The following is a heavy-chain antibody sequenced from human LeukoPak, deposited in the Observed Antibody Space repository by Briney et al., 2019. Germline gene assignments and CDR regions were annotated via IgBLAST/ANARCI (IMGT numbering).Heavy chain of an antibody. CDR2: IYYSGST. J-gene: IGHJ3*02. V-gene: IGHV4-59*01. D-gene: IGHD6-19*01. CDR1: GGSISSYY. Sequence: PSATLSLTCTVSGGSISSYYWSWIRQPPGKGLEWIGYIYYSGSTNYNPSLKSRVTISVDTSKNQFSLKLSSVTAADTAVYYCARWGGYFGAAFDIWGQGTMVTVSS. CDR3: ARWGGYFGAAFDI.